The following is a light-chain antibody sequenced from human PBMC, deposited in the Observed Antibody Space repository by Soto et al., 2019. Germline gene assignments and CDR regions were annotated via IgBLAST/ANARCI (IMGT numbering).Light chain of an antibody. CDR3: QQYGSSGT. CDR2: GAS. J-gene: IGKJ1*01. Sequence: ERVLTQSPGTLSLSPGERATLSCRASQSVSNNYLAWYQQKPGQAPRLLIYGASNRATGIPDRFSGSGSATDFTLTISRLEPEDFAVYYCQQYGSSGTFGQGTKVDIK. CDR1: QSVSNNY. V-gene: IGKV3-20*01.